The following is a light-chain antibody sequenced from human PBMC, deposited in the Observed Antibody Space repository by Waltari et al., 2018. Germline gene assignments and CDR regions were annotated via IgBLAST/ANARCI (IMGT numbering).Light chain of an antibody. CDR3: QQYNNWPPNT. V-gene: IGKV3D-15*01. CDR2: CTS. J-gene: IGKJ2*01. Sequence: EIVLTQSPDTLSVSPGERATLSCRASQTVSGNLAWYQQKPVQAPRLLIYCTSTRAMGIPARFSGSGSGTDFTLTISDLQSDDFAVYYCQQYNNWPPNTFGQGTKVEIK. CDR1: QTVSGN.